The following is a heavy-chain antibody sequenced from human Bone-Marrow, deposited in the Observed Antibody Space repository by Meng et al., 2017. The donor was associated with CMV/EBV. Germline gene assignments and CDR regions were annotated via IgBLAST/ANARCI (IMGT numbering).Heavy chain of an antibody. D-gene: IGHD3-22*01. CDR3: ALDSSYYDSSRPRFDH. J-gene: IGHJ4*02. CDR2: IHSGGTT. V-gene: IGHV3-66*02. Sequence: GGSLRLSCAASRFSVNTNYMSWVRQTPGKGLEWVSIIHSGGTTHYADSVRGRFTIPRDHTKNTLYLQMTSLRPDDSGVYYCALDSSYYDSSRPRFDHWGQGTLVTVSS. CDR1: RFSVNTNY.